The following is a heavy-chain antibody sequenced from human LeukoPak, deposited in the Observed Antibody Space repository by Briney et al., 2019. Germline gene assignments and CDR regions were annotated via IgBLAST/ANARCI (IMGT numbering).Heavy chain of an antibody. Sequence: GGSLRLSCAASGFTFSSYAMSWVRQAPGKGLEWVSVISGSGSSTYHADSVKGRFTISRDNSKNTLYLQINSLGAEDTAIYYCVHCGGDCYPCCGMDVWGQGTTVTVSS. CDR2: ISGSGSST. CDR3: VHCGGDCYPCCGMDV. D-gene: IGHD2-21*02. V-gene: IGHV3-23*01. J-gene: IGHJ6*02. CDR1: GFTFSSYA.